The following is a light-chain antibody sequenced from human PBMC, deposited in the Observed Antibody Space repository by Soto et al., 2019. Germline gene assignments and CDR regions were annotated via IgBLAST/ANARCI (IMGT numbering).Light chain of an antibody. CDR3: QQYQKCPLT. Sequence: EIVMTQSPATLSVSPGERATLSCRASQSVSSNLAWYQQKPGQAPRLLMYGASTRATGIPASFSGSGSGTEFILTISSLQSEDFAAYYCQQYQKCPLTFGGGTKVEIK. V-gene: IGKV3-15*01. CDR1: QSVSSN. J-gene: IGKJ4*01. CDR2: GAS.